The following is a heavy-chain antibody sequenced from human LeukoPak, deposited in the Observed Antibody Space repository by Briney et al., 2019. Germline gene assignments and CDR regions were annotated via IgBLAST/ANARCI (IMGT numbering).Heavy chain of an antibody. CDR3: ARDRPSGSGSLFSLGMDV. V-gene: IGHV4-59*01. Sequence: PSETLSLTCTVSGDSISSYYWSWIRQPPGKGLEWIGYIYYSGSTKYNPSLKSRVTMSLDTSKSQFSLKLNSVTAADTAVYYCARDRPSGSGSLFSLGMDVWGQGTTVTVSS. CDR1: GDSISSYY. J-gene: IGHJ6*02. D-gene: IGHD3-10*01. CDR2: IYYSGST.